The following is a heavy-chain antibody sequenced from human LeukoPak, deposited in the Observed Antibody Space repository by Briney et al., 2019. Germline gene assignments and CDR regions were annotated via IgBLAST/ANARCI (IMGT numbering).Heavy chain of an antibody. D-gene: IGHD2-2*02. CDR2: IRSRANSYAT. CDR3: TRAIRHDAFDI. V-gene: IGHV3-73*01. CDR1: GFTFSGSA. Sequence: GGSLRLSCAASGFTFSGSAMHWVRQASGKGLEWVGRIRSRANSYATAYAASVKGRFTISRDDSKNTAYLQMNSLKTEDTAVYYCTRAIRHDAFDIWGQGTMVTVSS. J-gene: IGHJ3*02.